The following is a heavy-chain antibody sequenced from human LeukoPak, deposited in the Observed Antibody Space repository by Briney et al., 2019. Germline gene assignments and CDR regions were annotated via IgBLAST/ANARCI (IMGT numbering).Heavy chain of an antibody. V-gene: IGHV1-46*01. CDR3: ARADTIFGVAQQGYYYGMDV. J-gene: IGHJ6*02. CDR1: GYTFTSYY. Sequence: ASVKVSCKASGYTFTSYYMHWVRQAPGQGLEWMGIINPSGGSTSYAQKLQGRVTMTRDTSTSTIYMELSSLRSEDTAVYYCARADTIFGVAQQGYYYGMDVWGQGTTVTVSS. D-gene: IGHD3-3*01. CDR2: INPSGGST.